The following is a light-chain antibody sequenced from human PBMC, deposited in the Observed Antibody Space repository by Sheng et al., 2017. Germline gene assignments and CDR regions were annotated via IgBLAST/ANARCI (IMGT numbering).Light chain of an antibody. V-gene: IGLV3-21*02. CDR2: DDR. CDR3: QVWVTSNVQARV. CDR1: NIGGKS. J-gene: IGLJ3*02. Sequence: SYLLTQPPSVSVAPGQTATITCGGDNIGGKSVHWYQQKPGQAPVVVVHDDRDRPSGIPERFSGSNSGNTATLTISRVEAGDEADYYCQVWVTSNVQARVFGGGTKLTVL.